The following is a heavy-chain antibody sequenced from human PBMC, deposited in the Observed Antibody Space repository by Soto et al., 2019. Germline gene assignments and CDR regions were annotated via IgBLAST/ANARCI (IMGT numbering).Heavy chain of an antibody. V-gene: IGHV3-23*01. J-gene: IGHJ4*02. Sequence: GGSLRLSCAASGFTFSSYAMSWVRQAPGKGLEWVSSINAVDEYTKYADSVKGRFTISRDNPKNTVYLQMNSLRAEDTAVYYCAKNFYFDSWGQGTLVTV. CDR3: AKNFYFDS. CDR1: GFTFSSYA. CDR2: INAVDEYT.